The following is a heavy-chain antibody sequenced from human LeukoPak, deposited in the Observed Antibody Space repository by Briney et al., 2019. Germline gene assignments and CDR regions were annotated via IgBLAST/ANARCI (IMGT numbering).Heavy chain of an antibody. CDR3: ARGPDIVVVVPAANPRLSSYMDV. D-gene: IGHD2-2*01. J-gene: IGHJ6*03. CDR2: INHSGST. V-gene: IGHV4-34*01. CDR1: GGSFSGYY. Sequence: SETLSLTCAVYGGSFSGYYWSWIRQPPGKGLEWIGEINHSGSTNYNPSLKSRVTISVDTSKNQFSLKLSSVTAADTAVYHCARGPDIVVVVPAANPRLSSYMDVWGKGTTVTVSS.